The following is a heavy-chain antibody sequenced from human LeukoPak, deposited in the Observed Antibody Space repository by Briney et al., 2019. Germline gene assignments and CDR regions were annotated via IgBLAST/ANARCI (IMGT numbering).Heavy chain of an antibody. CDR1: GFIFSTYG. J-gene: IGHJ4*02. D-gene: IGHD2-21*02. CDR2: ISYDGSNK. Sequence: GGSLRLSCAASGFIFSTYGMQWVSQAPGKGLEWVAVISYDGSNKHYTDSVKGRFTISRDNSKNTLYLQMNSLRAEDTAVYYCSAGLRGYFDYWGQGTLVTVSS. CDR3: SAGLRGYFDY. V-gene: IGHV3-30*03.